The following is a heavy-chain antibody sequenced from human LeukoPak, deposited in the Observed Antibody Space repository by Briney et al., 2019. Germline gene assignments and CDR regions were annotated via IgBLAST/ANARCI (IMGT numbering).Heavy chain of an antibody. CDR2: IYYSGST. D-gene: IGHD3-22*01. Sequence: SETLSLTXTVSGGSISSSSYYWGWLRQPPGKGLEWIGSIYYSGSTYYNPSLKSRVTISVDTSKNQFSLKLSSVTAADTAVYYCANYDSSGYYYPNAFDIWGQGTMVTVSS. CDR1: GGSISSSSYY. V-gene: IGHV4-39*01. CDR3: ANYDSSGYYYPNAFDI. J-gene: IGHJ3*02.